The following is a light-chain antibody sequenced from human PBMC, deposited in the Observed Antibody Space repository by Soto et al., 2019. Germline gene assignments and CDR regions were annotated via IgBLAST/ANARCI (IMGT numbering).Light chain of an antibody. Sequence: IQMTQSPSTLSASVGDRVAITCRASQSISQWVAWYQQKPGRAPELLIYDASKLKSGVPSRFSGSGSGTEFSLTITSLQPDDSAMYYCQQYNGYSWTFGRGTKVDI. CDR3: QQYNGYSWT. V-gene: IGKV1-5*01. CDR2: DAS. CDR1: QSISQW. J-gene: IGKJ1*01.